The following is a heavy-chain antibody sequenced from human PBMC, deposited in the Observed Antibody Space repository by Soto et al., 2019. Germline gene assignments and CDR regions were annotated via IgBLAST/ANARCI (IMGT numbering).Heavy chain of an antibody. CDR3: TTVGATHAGAFDY. J-gene: IGHJ4*02. Sequence: EVQLVESGGGLVKPGGSLRLSCAASGFTFNNAWMSWVRQAPGKGLEWVGRIKSKTDGGTSDYAAPVKGRFTISRDDAESTLYLQMNRLKSEDIAVYYCTTVGATHAGAFDYGGQGDLVSVSS. CDR2: IKSKTDGGTS. V-gene: IGHV3-15*01. CDR1: GFTFNNAW. D-gene: IGHD3-16*01.